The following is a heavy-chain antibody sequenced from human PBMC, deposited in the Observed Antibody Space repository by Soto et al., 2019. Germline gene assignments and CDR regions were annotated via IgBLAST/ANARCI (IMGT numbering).Heavy chain of an antibody. V-gene: IGHV3-48*02. D-gene: IGHD3-22*01. Sequence: PGGSLRLSCAASGFTFSSYQMTWVRQAPGKGLEWVSYITSSGSTIYYADSVEGRFTISRDNAKNSLYLQMNSLRDEDTAVYYCARVYYYDSSALFDPWGQGTLVTVSS. CDR1: GFTFSSYQ. CDR2: ITSSGSTI. CDR3: ARVYYYDSSALFDP. J-gene: IGHJ5*02.